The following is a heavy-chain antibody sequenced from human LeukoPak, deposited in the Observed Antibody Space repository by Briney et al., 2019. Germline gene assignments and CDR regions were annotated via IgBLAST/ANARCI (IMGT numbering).Heavy chain of an antibody. V-gene: IGHV4-39*07. CDR2: ISYSGST. D-gene: IGHD1-26*01. CDR1: GGSISSSSYY. J-gene: IGHJ4*02. CDR3: EREGDILGATIDS. Sequence: PSETLSLTCTVSGGSISSSSYYWGWIRQPPGKGLEWIGSISYSGSTYYNPSLKSRVTISVDTSKNQISLKLSSVTAADTAFYYCEREGDILGATIDSWGQGTLVTVSS.